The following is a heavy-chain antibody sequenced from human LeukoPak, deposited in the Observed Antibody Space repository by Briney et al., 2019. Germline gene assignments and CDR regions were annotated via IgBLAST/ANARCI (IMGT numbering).Heavy chain of an antibody. V-gene: IGHV4-59*01. Sequence: SETLSLTCTVYGGSISSDYWSWIRQPPGRGLEWIGYISYSGSPNYNPSLKSRVTISVDTSKNQFSLKLSSVTAADTAVYYCARDLYGTYYFDYWGQGTLVTVSS. D-gene: IGHD1-14*01. CDR1: GGSISSDY. CDR2: ISYSGSP. CDR3: ARDLYGTYYFDY. J-gene: IGHJ4*02.